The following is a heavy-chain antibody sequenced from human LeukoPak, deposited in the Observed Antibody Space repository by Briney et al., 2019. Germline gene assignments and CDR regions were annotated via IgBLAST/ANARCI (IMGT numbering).Heavy chain of an antibody. V-gene: IGHV4-59*01. CDR1: GGSISSYY. CDR2: IYYSGST. J-gene: IGHJ3*02. Sequence: SETLSLTCTVSGGSISSYYWSWIRQPPGKGLEWIGYIYYSGSTNYNPSLKSRVTISVDTSKNQFSLKLSSVTAADTAVYYCARESYYYGSGSYRNRAFDIWGQGTMVTVSS. D-gene: IGHD3-10*01. CDR3: ARESYYYGSGSYRNRAFDI.